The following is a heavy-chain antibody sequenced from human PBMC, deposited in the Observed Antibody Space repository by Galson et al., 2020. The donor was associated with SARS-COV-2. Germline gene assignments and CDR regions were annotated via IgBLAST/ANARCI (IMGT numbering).Heavy chain of an antibody. CDR1: GFTLSIYG. V-gene: IGHV3-64D*06. J-gene: IGHJ4*02. D-gene: IGHD2-2*01. CDR3: LSYSSTRQNY. CDR2: ISSNGATS. Sequence: GESLTLSCSVSGFTLSIYGMHWVRHPQGQGMGYVSAISSNGATSFYADSVNGRFTMSRDNSTNMFYLQMTALRLEDTAFYYCLSYSSTRQNYWGQGTLVTVSS.